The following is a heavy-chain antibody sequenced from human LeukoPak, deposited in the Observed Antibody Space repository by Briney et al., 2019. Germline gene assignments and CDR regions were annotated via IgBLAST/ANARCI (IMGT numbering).Heavy chain of an antibody. V-gene: IGHV3-30-3*01. D-gene: IGHD1-26*01. CDR1: GFTFSSYA. CDR3: AREEVGAIGIDY. Sequence: PGGSLRLSCAAPGFTFSSYAMHWVRQAPGKGLEWVAVISYDGSNKYYADSVKGRFTISRDNSKNTLYLQMNSLRAEDTAVYYCAREEVGAIGIDYWGQGTLVTVSS. CDR2: ISYDGSNK. J-gene: IGHJ4*02.